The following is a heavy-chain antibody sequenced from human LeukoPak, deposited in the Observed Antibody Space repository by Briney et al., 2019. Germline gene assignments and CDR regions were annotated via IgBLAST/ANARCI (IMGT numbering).Heavy chain of an antibody. Sequence: SEPLTLTCTVSGGSISSYYWSWIRQPPGKGLEWIGYIYSSGSTNYNPSLKSRVTISVDTSKNQFSLKLSSVTAADTAVYYCARGITGTTGNYFDYWGQETLVTVSS. V-gene: IGHV4-4*09. CDR1: GGSISSYY. J-gene: IGHJ4*02. CDR2: IYSSGST. CDR3: ARGITGTTGNYFDY. D-gene: IGHD1-7*01.